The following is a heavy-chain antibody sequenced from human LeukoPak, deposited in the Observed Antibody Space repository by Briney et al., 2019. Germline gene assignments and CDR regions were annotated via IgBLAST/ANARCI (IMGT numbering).Heavy chain of an antibody. J-gene: IGHJ4*02. CDR1: GFNFRDYG. CDR3: AKEQRPDSFSDFDY. Sequence: GRSLRLSCAASGFNFRDYGIHLVRQAPGKGLEWLSVTSGNGRFTDYAYSVKGRFTISRDNSKNSLFLQIHSVRTEDTAFYYCAKEQRPDSFSDFDYWGQGTLVTVSS. V-gene: IGHV3-43*02. CDR2: TSGNGRFT. D-gene: IGHD2/OR15-2a*01.